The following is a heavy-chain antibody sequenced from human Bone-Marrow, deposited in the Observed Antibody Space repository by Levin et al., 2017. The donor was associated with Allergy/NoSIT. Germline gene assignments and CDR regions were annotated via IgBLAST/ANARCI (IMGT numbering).Heavy chain of an antibody. CDR3: ARDRRSNRALPPGYYYYMDV. CDR2: IAYDGSNK. V-gene: IGHV3-30*04. D-gene: IGHD3-16*02. CDR1: GFTFDMFP. J-gene: IGHJ6*03. Sequence: GGSLRLSCAASGFTFDMFPLHWVRQAPGKGLEWVAVIAYDGSNKYYADSVKGRFTISRDNSDNTLYLQMNSLRAEDTAVYSCARDRRSNRALPPGYYYYMDVWGKGTTVTVSS.